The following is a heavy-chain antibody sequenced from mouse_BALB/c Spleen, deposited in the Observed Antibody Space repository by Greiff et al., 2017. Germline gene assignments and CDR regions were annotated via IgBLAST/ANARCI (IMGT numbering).Heavy chain of an antibody. CDR3: ARDAVYYYGSSYGYFDV. J-gene: IGHJ1*01. CDR2: SRNKANDYTT. V-gene: IGHV7-1*02. D-gene: IGHD1-1*01. CDR1: GFTFSDFY. Sequence: EVMLVESGGGLVQPGGSLRLSCATSGFTFSDFYMEWVRQPPGKRLEWIAASRNKANDYTTEYSASVKGRFIVSRDTSQSILYLQMNALRAEDTAIYYCARDAVYYYGSSYGYFDVWGAGTTVTVSS.